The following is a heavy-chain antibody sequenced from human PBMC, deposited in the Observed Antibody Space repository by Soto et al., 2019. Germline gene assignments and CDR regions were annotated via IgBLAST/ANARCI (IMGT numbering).Heavy chain of an antibody. Sequence: WGYLLLCCAASVFTFSNAWMGWVGQAPGKGLEWVGRIKSKTDGGTTDYAAPVKGRFTISRDDSKNTLYLQMNSLKTEDTAVYYCETYYYDSTGYYLDDYWGQGTLVTVSS. CDR1: VFTFSNAW. D-gene: IGHD3-22*01. CDR3: ETYYYDSTGYYLDDY. CDR2: IKSKTDGGTT. V-gene: IGHV3-15*01. J-gene: IGHJ4*02.